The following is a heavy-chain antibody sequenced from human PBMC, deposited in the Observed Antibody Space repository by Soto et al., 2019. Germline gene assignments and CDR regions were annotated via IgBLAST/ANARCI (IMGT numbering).Heavy chain of an antibody. V-gene: IGHV4-34*12. CDR3: ARAGRQTGTTPLLDY. D-gene: IGHD1-7*01. CDR2: VIPSGRT. CDR1: GGSFNGYY. J-gene: IGHJ4*02. Sequence: SETLSLTCAVYGGSFNGYYWSWIRQPPGKGLEWIGEVIPSGRTNYNPSLKSRVTISVDTSKNQFSLKLSSVTAADTAVYYCARAGRQTGTTPLLDYWGQGIVVTVSS.